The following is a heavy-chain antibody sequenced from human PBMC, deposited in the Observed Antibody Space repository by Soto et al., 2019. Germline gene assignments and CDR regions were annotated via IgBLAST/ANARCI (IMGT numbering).Heavy chain of an antibody. CDR3: AREVGHGWFDP. J-gene: IGHJ5*02. CDR2: IYSGGST. CDR1: GFTVSSNY. V-gene: IGHV3-53*04. Sequence: EVQLVESGGGLVQPGGSLRLSCAASGFTVSSNYMSWVRQAPGKGLEWVSVIYSGGSTYYADSVKGRSNTSRHNSKNTLYLQMNSLRGEDTAVYYCAREVGHGWFDPWGQGTLVTVSS.